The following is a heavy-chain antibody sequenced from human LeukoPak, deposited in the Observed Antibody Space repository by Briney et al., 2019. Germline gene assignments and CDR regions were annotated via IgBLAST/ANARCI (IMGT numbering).Heavy chain of an antibody. J-gene: IGHJ4*02. V-gene: IGHV3-43*02. CDR2: ISSDGSRT. Sequence: PGGSLRLSCVASGFTFDDYGMHWVRQAPGKGLEWVAFISSDGSRTDCVDSVRGRFTIHRNDHTKSLFLQMNSLRTREPASIICAKDYNLNDFDYWGQGTLVAVSS. D-gene: IGHD1-14*01. CDR1: GFTFDDYG. CDR3: AKDYNLNDFDY.